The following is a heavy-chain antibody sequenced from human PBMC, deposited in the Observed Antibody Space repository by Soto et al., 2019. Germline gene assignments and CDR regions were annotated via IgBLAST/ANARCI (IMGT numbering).Heavy chain of an antibody. V-gene: IGHV3-23*01. CDR3: AKDKAAVGSYYYYGMDV. CDR2: ISGSGGST. Sequence: GGSLRLSCAASGFTFSSYAMNWVRQAPGKGLEWVSAISGSGGSTYYADSVKGRFTISRDNSKNTLYLQMNSLRAEDTAVYYCAKDKAAVGSYYYYGMDVWGQGTTVTVSS. J-gene: IGHJ6*02. CDR1: GFTFSSYA. D-gene: IGHD6-25*01.